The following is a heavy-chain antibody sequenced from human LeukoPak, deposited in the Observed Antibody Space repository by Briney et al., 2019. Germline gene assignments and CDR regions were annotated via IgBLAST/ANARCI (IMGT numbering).Heavy chain of an antibody. Sequence: SETLSLTCTVSGYSINSGYYWGWIRQPPGRGLEWIGSIYHTGSTYYNPSLKSRVTISVDTSKNQFSLKLSSVTAADTAVYYCARGGSGYHSSLYYYYYYMDVWGKGTTVTVSS. CDR1: GYSINSGYY. J-gene: IGHJ6*03. V-gene: IGHV4-38-2*02. CDR2: IYHTGST. CDR3: ARGGSGYHSSLYYYYYYMDV. D-gene: IGHD3-3*01.